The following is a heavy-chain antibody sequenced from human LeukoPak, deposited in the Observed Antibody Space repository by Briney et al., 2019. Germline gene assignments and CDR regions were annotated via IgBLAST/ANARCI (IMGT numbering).Heavy chain of an antibody. Sequence: PGGSLRLSCAASGFAFSSYSMNWVRQAPGKGLEWVSYISSGSGSMYYADSVKGRFTISRDNAKNSLSLQMNSLRAEDTAVYYRARGRRIVVASPGTFDIWGQGTMVTVSS. J-gene: IGHJ3*02. CDR3: ARGRRIVVASPGTFDI. D-gene: IGHD3-22*01. CDR2: ISSGSGSM. CDR1: GFAFSSYS. V-gene: IGHV3-48*04.